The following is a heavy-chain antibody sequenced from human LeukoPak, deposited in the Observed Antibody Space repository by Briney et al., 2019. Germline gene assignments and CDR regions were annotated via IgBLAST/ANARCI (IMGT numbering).Heavy chain of an antibody. CDR1: GFTFSSYA. CDR2: ISGSGGST. V-gene: IGHV3-23*01. J-gene: IGHJ3*02. Sequence: GGSLRLSCAASGFTFSSYAMSWVRQAPGKGLEWVSAISGSGGSTYYADSVKGRSTISRDNSKNTLYLQMNSLRAEDKAAYYSAKDQGLHPDAFDIWGQGTMVTVSS. CDR3: AKDQGLHPDAFDI.